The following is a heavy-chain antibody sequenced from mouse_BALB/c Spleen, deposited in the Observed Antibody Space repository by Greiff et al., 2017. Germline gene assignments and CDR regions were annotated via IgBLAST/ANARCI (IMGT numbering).Heavy chain of an antibody. CDR3: ERDRNYGYFDV. V-gene: IGHV3-6*02. CDR1: GYSITSGYY. J-gene: IGHJ1*01. Sequence: EVQLVESGPGLVKPSQSLSLTCSVTGYSITSGYYWNWIRQFPGNQLEWMGYISYDGSNNYNPSLKNRISITRDTSKNQFFLKLNSVTTEDTATYYCERDRNYGYFDVWGAGTTVTVSS. CDR2: ISYDGSN.